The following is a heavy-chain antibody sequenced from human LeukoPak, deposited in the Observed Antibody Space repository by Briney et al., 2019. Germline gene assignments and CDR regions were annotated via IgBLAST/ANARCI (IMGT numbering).Heavy chain of an antibody. D-gene: IGHD3-10*01. J-gene: IGHJ4*02. V-gene: IGHV4-34*01. CDR1: GGSFSGYY. Sequence: PSETLSLTCAVYGGSFSGYYWSWIRQPPGKGLEWIGEINHSGSTNYNPSLKSRVTISVDTSKNQFSLKLSSVTAADTAVYYCARGVVRGLPGSYWGQGTLVTVSS. CDR3: ARGVVRGLPGSY. CDR2: INHSGST.